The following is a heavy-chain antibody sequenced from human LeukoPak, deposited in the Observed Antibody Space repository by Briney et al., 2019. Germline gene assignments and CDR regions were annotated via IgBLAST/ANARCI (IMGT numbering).Heavy chain of an antibody. CDR2: IWYDGSNK. Sequence: VIWYDGSNKYYADSVKGRFTISRDNSKNTLYLQMNSLRAEDTAVYYCARDSGYSGYGGIDYWGQGTLVTVSS. D-gene: IGHD5-12*01. CDR3: ARDSGYSGYGGIDY. J-gene: IGHJ4*02. V-gene: IGHV3-33*01.